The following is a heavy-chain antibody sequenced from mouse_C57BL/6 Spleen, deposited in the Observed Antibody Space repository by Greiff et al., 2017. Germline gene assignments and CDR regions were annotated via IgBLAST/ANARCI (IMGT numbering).Heavy chain of an antibody. J-gene: IGHJ2*01. CDR2: ISSGSSTI. CDR1: GFTFSDYG. V-gene: IGHV5-17*01. CDR3: ARNRRDYSFDY. Sequence: EVKLMESGGGLVKPGGSLKLSCAASGFTFSDYGMHWVRQAPEKGLEWVAYISSGSSTIYYADTVKGRFTISSDNAKNTLFLQMTSLRSEDTAMYYCARNRRDYSFDYWGQGTTLTVSS. D-gene: IGHD2-4*01.